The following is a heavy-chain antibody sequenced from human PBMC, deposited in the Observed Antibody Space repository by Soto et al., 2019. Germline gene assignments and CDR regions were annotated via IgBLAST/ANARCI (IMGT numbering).Heavy chain of an antibody. Sequence: ASVKVSCKASGYTFTSYYMHWVRQAPGQGLEWMGIINPSGGSTSYAQKFQGRVTMTRDTSTSTVYMELSSLRSEDTAVYYCARDRIAAAGSYDYYYYGMDVWGQGTTVTV. CDR2: INPSGGST. J-gene: IGHJ6*02. CDR1: GYTFTSYY. V-gene: IGHV1-46*03. D-gene: IGHD6-13*01. CDR3: ARDRIAAAGSYDYYYYGMDV.